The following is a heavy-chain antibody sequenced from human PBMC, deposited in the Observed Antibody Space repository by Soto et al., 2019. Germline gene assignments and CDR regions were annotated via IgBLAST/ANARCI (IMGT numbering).Heavy chain of an antibody. J-gene: IGHJ5*02. CDR2: IDPRDSYV. CDR1: GYPFTTFW. V-gene: IGHV5-10-1*01. Sequence: GESLKISCTGFGYPFTTFWISLVRQMPGKGLEWMGRIDPRDSYVNYSPSFQGHVTISLDKSISTAYLQCGSLKASDTAMYYCARLFCSTTTCDSWFDPWGQGTLVTVSS. CDR3: ARLFCSTTTCDSWFDP. D-gene: IGHD2-2*01.